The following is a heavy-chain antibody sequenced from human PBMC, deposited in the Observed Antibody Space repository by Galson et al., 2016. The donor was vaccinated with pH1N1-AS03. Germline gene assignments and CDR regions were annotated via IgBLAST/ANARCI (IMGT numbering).Heavy chain of an antibody. Sequence: SLRLSCAATKFTFSRFSMHWVRQAPGKGLEWVAAVSIDGSNNHYEDAVKGRFTISRDAAKNTLHLQMNSLRSEDTAVYFCTRDLGRFLEWVLDYWGQGSLVTVSS. V-gene: IGHV3-30-3*01. J-gene: IGHJ4*02. CDR3: TRDLGRFLEWVLDY. D-gene: IGHD3-3*01. CDR1: KFTFSRFS. CDR2: VSIDGSNN.